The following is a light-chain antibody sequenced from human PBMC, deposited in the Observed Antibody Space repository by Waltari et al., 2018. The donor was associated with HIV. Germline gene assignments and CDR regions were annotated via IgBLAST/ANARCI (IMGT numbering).Light chain of an antibody. CDR3: CSYAGSNTPVI. J-gene: IGLJ2*01. CDR2: KDS. V-gene: IGLV3-27*01. CDR1: LLGKKY. Sequence: SFELTQPSSVSVSPGQTARITCSGDLLGKKYARWFQQKPGQAPLLVIYKDSEMPSGNPQRLSGANSGATVTLIISGAQVEDEADDYCCSYAGSNTPVIFGGGTKLTVL.